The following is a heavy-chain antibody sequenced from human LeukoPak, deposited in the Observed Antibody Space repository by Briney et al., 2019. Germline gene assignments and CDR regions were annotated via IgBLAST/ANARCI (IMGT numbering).Heavy chain of an antibody. CDR1: GGSISSSSYY. CDR2: IDYRGDT. CDR3: ARVDTAMGDN. D-gene: IGHD5-18*01. V-gene: IGHV4-39*07. J-gene: IGHJ4*02. Sequence: PSETLSLTCIVSGGSISSSSYYWGWIRQSPGQGLEWIGSIDYRGDTYHNPSLKSRVTVSVDTSKNQFSLNLSSVTAADTAIYYCARVDTAMGDNWGQGILVTVSS.